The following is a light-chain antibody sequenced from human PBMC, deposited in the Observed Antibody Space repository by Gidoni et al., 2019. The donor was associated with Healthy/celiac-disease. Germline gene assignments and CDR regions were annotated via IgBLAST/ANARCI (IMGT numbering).Light chain of an antibody. CDR1: KLGDKY. CDR3: QAWDSSTAV. CDR2: QDT. V-gene: IGLV3-1*01. Sequence: SYELTQPPSVSVSPGQTASITCSGDKLGDKYACWYQQKPGQSPVLVIYQDTERPSGIPERFSGSNSGNTATLTISGTQAMDEADYYCQAWDSSTAVFGGGTKLTV. J-gene: IGLJ2*01.